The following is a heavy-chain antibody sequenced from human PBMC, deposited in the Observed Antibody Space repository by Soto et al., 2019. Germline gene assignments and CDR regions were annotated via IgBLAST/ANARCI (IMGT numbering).Heavy chain of an antibody. J-gene: IGHJ4*02. D-gene: IGHD6-19*01. V-gene: IGHV1-18*01. CDR1: GYTFTSYG. Sequence: QVQLVQSGAEVKKPGASVKVSCKASGYTFTSYGISWVRQAPGQGLEWMGWISAYNGNTNYAQKLQGRVTMTTDTSTSTAYMELRSLRSDDTAVYYCARVLYSRGWYFPCLSSNDFDYWGQGTLVTVSS. CDR3: ARVLYSRGWYFPCLSSNDFDY. CDR2: ISAYNGNT.